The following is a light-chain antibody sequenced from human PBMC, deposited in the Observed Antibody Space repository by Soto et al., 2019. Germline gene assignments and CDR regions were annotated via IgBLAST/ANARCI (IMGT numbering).Light chain of an antibody. CDR1: QSVRSN. CDR3: HQYNMWPPLI. CDR2: GAS. J-gene: IGKJ4*01. V-gene: IGKV3-15*01. Sequence: EIVMTQSPATLSVSPGESATLSCRASQSVRSNLAWYQQKPGQAPRLLIYGASTRATGIPARFSGGGSGTEFTLTISGLQSEDFAVYYCHQYNMWPPLIFGGGTKVEIK.